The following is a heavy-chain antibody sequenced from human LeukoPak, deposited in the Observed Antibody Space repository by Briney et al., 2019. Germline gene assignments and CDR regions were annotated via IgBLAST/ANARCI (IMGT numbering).Heavy chain of an antibody. D-gene: IGHD4-11*01. J-gene: IGHJ3*02. CDR1: GFTFDDYA. Sequence: GGSLRLSCAASGFTFDDYAMHWVRQAPGKGLEWVSYISSSGSTIYYADSVKGRFTISRDNAKNSLYLQTNSLRAEDTAVYYCPARGYSDYGDAFDIWGQGTMVTVSS. V-gene: IGHV3-48*03. CDR2: ISSSGSTI. CDR3: PARGYSDYGDAFDI.